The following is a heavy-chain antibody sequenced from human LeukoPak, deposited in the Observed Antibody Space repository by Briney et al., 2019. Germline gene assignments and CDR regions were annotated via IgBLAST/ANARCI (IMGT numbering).Heavy chain of an antibody. CDR2: ISGSGGST. V-gene: IGHV3-23*01. D-gene: IGHD3-3*01. Sequence: GGSLRLSCAASGFTFSNYAMSWVRQAPGKGLEWVSTISGSGGSTYYADSVKGQFTISRDNSKNTLYLQMNSLRAEDTAVYYCAKEEWLLAVYFDYWGQGNLVTVSS. CDR3: AKEEWLLAVYFDY. CDR1: GFTFSNYA. J-gene: IGHJ4*02.